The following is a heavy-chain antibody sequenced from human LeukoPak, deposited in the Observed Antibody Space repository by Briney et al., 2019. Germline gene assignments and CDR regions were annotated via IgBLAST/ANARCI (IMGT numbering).Heavy chain of an antibody. J-gene: IGHJ4*02. CDR1: GFNFANYY. D-gene: IGHD2-15*01. CDR2: INWSGSYT. CDR3: ARSYAFRYEVFDL. V-gene: IGHV3-20*03. Sequence: PGGSLRLSYAASGFNFANYYMAWVRQGPGKGLEWVSEINWSGSYTGHADSVQGRFTTSRDNAKSSLYLEMSNLRVEDTALYYCARSYAFRYEVFDLWGPGTLVTVSS.